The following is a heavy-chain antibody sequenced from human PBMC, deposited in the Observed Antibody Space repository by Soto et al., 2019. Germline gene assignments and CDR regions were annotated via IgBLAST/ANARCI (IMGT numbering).Heavy chain of an antibody. CDR1: GGSISSYY. D-gene: IGHD3-10*01. V-gene: IGHV4-59*01. CDR3: ARNDYYGSGSYYKGYYYYYYWDV. J-gene: IGHJ6*03. CDR2: IYYSGST. Sequence: PAETLSLTCTVSGGSISSYYWSWIRQPPGKGLEWIGYIYYSGSTNYNPSLKSRVTISVDTSKNQFSLKLSSVTAADTAVYYCARNDYYGSGSYYKGYYYYYYWDVWGKGTTVTASS.